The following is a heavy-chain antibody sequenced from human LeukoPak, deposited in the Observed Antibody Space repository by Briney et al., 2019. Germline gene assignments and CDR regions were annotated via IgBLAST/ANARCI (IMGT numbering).Heavy chain of an antibody. D-gene: IGHD4-23*01. CDR3: ARDRGGNIAFDI. J-gene: IGHJ3*02. V-gene: IGHV1-2*02. CDR2: INPNSGGT. Sequence: GASVKVSCKASGYTFTGYYMHWVRQAPGQGLEWMGWINPNSGGTNYAQRFQGRVTMTRDTSISTAYMELSRLRSDDTAVYYCARDRGGNIAFDIWGQGTMVTVSS. CDR1: GYTFTGYY.